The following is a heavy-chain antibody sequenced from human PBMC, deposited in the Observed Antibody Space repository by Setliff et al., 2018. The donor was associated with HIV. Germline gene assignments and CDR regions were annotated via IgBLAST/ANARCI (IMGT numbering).Heavy chain of an antibody. CDR2: IYPGDSDT. D-gene: IGHD3-22*01. J-gene: IGHJ3*02. CDR1: GYSFTSYW. V-gene: IGHV5-51*01. CDR3: ARQEDPDSSGYYSAGAFDI. Sequence: PGESLKISCQGSGYSFTSYWIGWVRQMPGKGLEWMGIIYPGDSDTRYSPSFQGQVTISADKSISTAYLQWSSLKASDTAMYYCARQEDPDSSGYYSAGAFDIWGQGTMVTVSS.